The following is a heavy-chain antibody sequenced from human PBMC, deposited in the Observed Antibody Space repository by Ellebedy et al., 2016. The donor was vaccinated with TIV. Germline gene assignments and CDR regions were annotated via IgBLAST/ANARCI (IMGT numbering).Heavy chain of an antibody. CDR1: GGSISSYY. CDR3: ARGLEDPARIDY. Sequence: MPSETLSLTCTVSGGSISSYYWSWIRQSPGKGLEWIGYIQYSGNPDYNPSLKSRVTISVDTSKNQFSLRLSSVTVADTAVYYCARGLEDPARIDYWGQGTLVTVSS. J-gene: IGHJ4*02. CDR2: IQYSGNP. D-gene: IGHD5-18*01. V-gene: IGHV4-59*12.